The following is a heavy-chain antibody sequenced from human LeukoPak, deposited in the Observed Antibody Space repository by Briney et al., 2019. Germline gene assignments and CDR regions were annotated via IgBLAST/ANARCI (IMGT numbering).Heavy chain of an antibody. J-gene: IGHJ4*02. D-gene: IGHD2-21*02. CDR2: IIPIFGTA. CDR1: GGTFSSYA. V-gene: IGHV1-69*13. CDR3: ARVAYCGGDCYQGYFDY. Sequence: ASVKVSCKASGGTFSSYAISWVRQAPGQGLEWMGGIIPIFGTANYAQKFQGRVTITADESTSTAYMELSSLRSEDTAVYYCARVAYCGGDCYQGYFDYWGQGTLVTASS.